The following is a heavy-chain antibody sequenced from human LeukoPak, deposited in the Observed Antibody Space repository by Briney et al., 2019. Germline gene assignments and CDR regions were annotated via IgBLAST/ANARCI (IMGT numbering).Heavy chain of an antibody. Sequence: ASVKVSCKASGGTFSSYAISWVRQAPGQGLEWMGGIIPIFGTANYAQKFQGRVTITTDESTSTAYMELSSLRSEDTAVYYCARVEGTTLSFDPWGQGTLVTVSS. CDR3: ARVEGTTLSFDP. V-gene: IGHV1-69*05. J-gene: IGHJ5*02. CDR2: IIPIFGTA. D-gene: IGHD1-1*01. CDR1: GGTFSSYA.